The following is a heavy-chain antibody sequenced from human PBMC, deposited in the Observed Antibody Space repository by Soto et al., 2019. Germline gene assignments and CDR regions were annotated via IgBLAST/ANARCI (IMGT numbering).Heavy chain of an antibody. V-gene: IGHV3-21*01. CDR3: ERVAMGMTTVSTESAFDM. D-gene: IGHD4-17*01. Sequence: EVQLVESGGGLVKPGGSLRLSCAASGFTFSSYSMNWVRQAPGKGLEWVSSISSSSSYIYYADSVKGRFTISRDNAKNSLYLQMNSLRAKDTAVYYCERVAMGMTTVSTESAFDMWGQGTRVTVSS. J-gene: IGHJ3*02. CDR1: GFTFSSYS. CDR2: ISSSSSYI.